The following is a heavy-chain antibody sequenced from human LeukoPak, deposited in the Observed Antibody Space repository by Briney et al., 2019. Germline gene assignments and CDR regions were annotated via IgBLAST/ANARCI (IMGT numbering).Heavy chain of an antibody. Sequence: GGSLILFCAASGFTFSSYGMHWVRQAPGKGLERVAVISYDGSNKYYADSVKGRFTISRDNSKNTLYLQMNSLRAEDTAVYYCAKGGYGDYYYYGMDVWGKGTTVTVSS. CDR3: AKGGYGDYYYYGMDV. J-gene: IGHJ6*04. CDR1: GFTFSSYG. V-gene: IGHV3-30*18. CDR2: ISYDGSNK. D-gene: IGHD4-17*01.